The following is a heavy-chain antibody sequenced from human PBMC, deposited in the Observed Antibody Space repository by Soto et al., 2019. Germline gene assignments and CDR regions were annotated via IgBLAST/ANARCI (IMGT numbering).Heavy chain of an antibody. D-gene: IGHD6-13*01. CDR3: ARHQLYSSPDYFDY. CDR2: IYYSGST. CDR1: GGSISSYY. J-gene: IGHJ4*02. Sequence: SETLSLTCTVSGGSISSYYWSWIRQPPGKGLEWIGYIYYSGSTNYNPSLKSRVTISVDTSKNQFSLKLSSVTAADTAVYYCARHQLYSSPDYFDYWGQGTLVTVSS. V-gene: IGHV4-59*08.